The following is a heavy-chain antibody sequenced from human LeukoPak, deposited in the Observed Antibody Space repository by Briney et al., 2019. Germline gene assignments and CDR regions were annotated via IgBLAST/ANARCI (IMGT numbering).Heavy chain of an antibody. Sequence: TGGSLRLSCAASGFPFRSYAMHWVRQAPGKGLEHVSAITLDGISTYYANSVKGRFTISRDNSKNTLYLQMGSLRTEDTAVYYCAKVPHSWGLFDSWGQGTLVTVSS. CDR2: ITLDGIST. CDR3: AKVPHSWGLFDS. J-gene: IGHJ4*02. CDR1: GFPFRSYA. V-gene: IGHV3-64*01. D-gene: IGHD3-16*01.